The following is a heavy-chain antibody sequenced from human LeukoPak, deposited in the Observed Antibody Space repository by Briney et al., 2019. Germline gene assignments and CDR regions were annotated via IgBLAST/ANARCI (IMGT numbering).Heavy chain of an antibody. CDR3: ARGVAGVQ. D-gene: IGHD6-19*01. CDR1: GGSFSGYY. J-gene: IGHJ4*02. CDR2: INHSGIT. Sequence: PSETLSLTCAVYGGSFSGYYWSWIRQPPGKGLEWIGEINHSGITNYNPSLKSRVTISVDTSKNQFSLKLSSVTAADTAVYYCARGVAGVQWGQGTLVTVSS. V-gene: IGHV4-34*01.